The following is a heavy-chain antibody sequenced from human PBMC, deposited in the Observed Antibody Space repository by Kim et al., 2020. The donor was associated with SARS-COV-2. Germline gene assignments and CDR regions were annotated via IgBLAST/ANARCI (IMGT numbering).Heavy chain of an antibody. J-gene: IGHJ5*02. Sequence: SETLSLTCTVSGGSISSSSYYWGWIRQPPGKGLEWIGSSYYSGSTYYNTSLKSRVTISVDTSKNQFSLKLSSVTAADTAVYYCASQGLPATAIRNWFDH. D-gene: IGHD2-2*02. V-gene: IGHV4-39*01. CDR3: ASQGLPATAIRNWFDH. CDR1: GGSISSSSYY. CDR2: SYYSGST.